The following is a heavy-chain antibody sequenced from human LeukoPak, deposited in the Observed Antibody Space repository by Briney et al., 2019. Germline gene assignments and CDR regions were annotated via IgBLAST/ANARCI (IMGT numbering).Heavy chain of an antibody. CDR3: ARDGGFWSGSEYFQH. V-gene: IGHV4-38-2*02. Sequence: NPSETLSLTCTVSGYSISSGYYWGWIRQPPGKGLEWIGSIYHSGSTYYNPSLKSRVTISVDRSKNQFSLKLSSVTAADTAVYYCARDGGFWSGSEYFQHWGQGTLVTVSS. CDR1: GYSISSGYY. J-gene: IGHJ1*01. CDR2: IYHSGST. D-gene: IGHD3-3*01.